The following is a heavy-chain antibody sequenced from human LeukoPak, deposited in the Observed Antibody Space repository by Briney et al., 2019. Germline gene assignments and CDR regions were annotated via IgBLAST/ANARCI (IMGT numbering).Heavy chain of an antibody. CDR2: IYYTGSA. Sequence: SETLSLTCTVSGGSISNSKSYWGWIRQPPGKGLEWIGSIYYTGSAYYNPSLKSRVTISVKTSKNQFSLKLSSVTAADTAVYYCARDRFDDSSGYYYHYYYYMDVWGKGTTVTVSS. CDR3: ARDRFDDSSGYYYHYYYYMDV. V-gene: IGHV4-39*07. J-gene: IGHJ6*03. D-gene: IGHD3-22*01. CDR1: GGSISNSKSY.